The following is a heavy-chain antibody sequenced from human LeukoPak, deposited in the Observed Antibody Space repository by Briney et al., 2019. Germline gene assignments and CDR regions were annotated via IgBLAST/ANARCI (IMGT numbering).Heavy chain of an antibody. Sequence: PSETLSLTCTVSGGSISRYYWSWIRQPPGKGLECVEYSCSSGSTNSNHSLKSRVTISVETSKNQFSLKLSSVTAADTAVYYCARLVYSSSFRTFDYWGQGTLVTVSS. D-gene: IGHD6-6*01. V-gene: IGHV4-59*08. CDR1: GGSISRYY. CDR2: SCSSGST. CDR3: ARLVYSSSFRTFDY. J-gene: IGHJ4*02.